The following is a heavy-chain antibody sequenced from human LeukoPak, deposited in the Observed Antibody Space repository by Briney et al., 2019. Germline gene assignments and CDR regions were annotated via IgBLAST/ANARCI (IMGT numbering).Heavy chain of an antibody. Sequence: PSETLSLTCTVSGHSISSPYYWAWIRQPPGKGLEWIGSISHGATTYYKPSLKSRVTISVDTSKNQFSLKLSSVTAADTAVYYCARVELYSSLDYWGQGTLVTVSS. J-gene: IGHJ4*02. CDR1: GHSISSPYY. CDR2: ISHGATT. CDR3: ARVELYSSLDY. V-gene: IGHV4-38-2*02. D-gene: IGHD6-13*01.